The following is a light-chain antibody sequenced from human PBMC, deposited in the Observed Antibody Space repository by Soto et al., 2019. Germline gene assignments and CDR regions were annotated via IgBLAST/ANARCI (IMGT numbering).Light chain of an antibody. CDR1: SSDVGGYNY. CDR2: EVF. Sequence: QSALTQPASVSGSPGQSITISCTGTSSDVGGYNYVSWYQQHQGKVPKLMIYEVFRRPSGISNRFSGSKSGNTASLTISGLQADDEADYYCCSYTTTSTYVFGGGTKLTVL. V-gene: IGLV2-14*01. CDR3: CSYTTTSTYV. J-gene: IGLJ2*01.